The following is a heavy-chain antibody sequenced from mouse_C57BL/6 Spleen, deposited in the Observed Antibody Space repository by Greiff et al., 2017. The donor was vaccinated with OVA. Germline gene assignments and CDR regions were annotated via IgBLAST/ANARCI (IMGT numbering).Heavy chain of an antibody. CDR3: ARDGGGYYPLAY. Sequence: QVQLQQPGTELVKPGASVKLSCKASGYTFTSYWMHWVKQRPGQGLEWIGNINPSNGGTNYNEKFKSKATLTVDKSSSTAYMQLSSLISEDSAVYYCARDGGGYYPLAYWGQGTLVTVSA. V-gene: IGHV1-53*01. D-gene: IGHD2-3*01. J-gene: IGHJ3*01. CDR2: INPSNGGT. CDR1: GYTFTSYW.